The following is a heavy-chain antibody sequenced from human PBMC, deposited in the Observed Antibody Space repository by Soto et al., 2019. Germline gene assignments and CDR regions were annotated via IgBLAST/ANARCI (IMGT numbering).Heavy chain of an antibody. Sequence: SETLSLTCTVSGGSISSGGYYWSWIRQHPGKGLEWIGYIYYSGSTYYNPSLKSRVTISVDTSKNQFSLKLSSVTAADTAVYYCAGYSSSPNWFDPWGQGTLVTVSS. CDR3: AGYSSSPNWFDP. D-gene: IGHD6-13*01. CDR2: IYYSGST. J-gene: IGHJ5*02. V-gene: IGHV4-31*03. CDR1: GGSISSGGYY.